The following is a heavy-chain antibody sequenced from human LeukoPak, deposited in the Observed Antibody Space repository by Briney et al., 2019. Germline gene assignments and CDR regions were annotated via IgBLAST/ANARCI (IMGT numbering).Heavy chain of an antibody. CDR2: IGTPGDP. CDR1: GFTFSSYD. CDR3: ARAAYYGSGSYVSYYFDY. Sequence: GGSLRLSCAASGFTFSSYDMHWVRQATGKGLEWVSAIGTPGDPYYPGSVKGRFTISRENAKNSLYLQMNSLRAGDTAVYYCARAAYYGSGSYVSYYFDYWGQGTLVTVSS. D-gene: IGHD3-10*01. J-gene: IGHJ4*02. V-gene: IGHV3-13*05.